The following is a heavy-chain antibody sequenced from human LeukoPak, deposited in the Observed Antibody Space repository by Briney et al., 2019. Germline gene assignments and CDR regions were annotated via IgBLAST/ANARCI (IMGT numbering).Heavy chain of an antibody. CDR2: IHSSGST. CDR1: GDSISNSIYL. V-gene: IGHV4-39*01. CDR3: ARGGGGY. Sequence: SSETLSLTCTVSGDSISNSIYLWGWIRQPPGKGLEWIANIHSSGSTCYNPSLKSRVTISLDASKNQFSLRLNSVTAADTAMYYCARGGGGYWGQGTLVTVSS. D-gene: IGHD3-16*01. J-gene: IGHJ4*02.